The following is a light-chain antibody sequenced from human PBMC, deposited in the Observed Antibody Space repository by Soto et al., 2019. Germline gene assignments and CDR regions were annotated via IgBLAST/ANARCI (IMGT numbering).Light chain of an antibody. V-gene: IGKV3-15*01. J-gene: IGKJ1*01. CDR2: GAS. Sequence: EIVMTQSPATLSVSPGERATLSCRASQSVSSNLAWYQKKPGRAPRMLIYGASTRATGIPARFSGSGSGTEFNLTISRLQSEDFAVYECQQYNNWTRTFGQGTKGDIK. CDR3: QQYNNWTRT. CDR1: QSVSSN.